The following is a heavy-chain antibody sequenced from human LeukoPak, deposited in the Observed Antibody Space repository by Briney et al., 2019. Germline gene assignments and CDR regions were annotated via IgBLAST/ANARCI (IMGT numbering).Heavy chain of an antibody. J-gene: IGHJ5*01. CDR3: ARHSSVAGTSGCFDS. CDR1: GYHFTTYW. Sequence: GAALQISCKGSGYHFTTYWIGWVRQMAGKRLEGMGIIYPVDSKTRYSPSFQGQLTISADKSISTAYLQWSSLSDTDTAMYYCARHSSVAGTSGCFDSWGQGTLVTVSS. V-gene: IGHV5-51*01. CDR2: IYPVDSKT. D-gene: IGHD6-19*01.